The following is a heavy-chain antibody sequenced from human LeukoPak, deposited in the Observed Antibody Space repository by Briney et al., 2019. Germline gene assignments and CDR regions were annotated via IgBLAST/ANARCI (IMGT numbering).Heavy chain of an antibody. CDR1: GGSISSYY. J-gene: IGHJ5*02. CDR3: AHRRYPVNWFDP. CDR2: IYYSGST. D-gene: IGHD3-16*01. Sequence: PSETLSLTCSVSGGSISSYYWSWIRQPPGKGLEWIGYIYYSGSTNYNPSLKSRVTISVDTSKNQFSLRLSSVTAADTATYYCAHRRYPVNWFDPWGQGTLVTVSS. V-gene: IGHV4-59*01.